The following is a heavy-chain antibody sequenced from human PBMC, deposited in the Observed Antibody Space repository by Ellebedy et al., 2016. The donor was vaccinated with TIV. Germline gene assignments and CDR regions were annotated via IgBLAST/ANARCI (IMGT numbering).Heavy chain of an antibody. V-gene: IGHV3-23*01. CDR1: VGSFSDFY. J-gene: IGHJ4*02. CDR3: AKGGGWLDFDY. CDR2: ISGSGSDT. D-gene: IGHD6-19*01. Sequence: ETLSLTXAFSVGSFSDFYWSWVRQAPGKGLEWVSAISGSGSDTYYADSVKGRFTISRDNSKNTLYLQMNSLRAEDTAVYYCAKGGGWLDFDYWGQGTLVTVSS.